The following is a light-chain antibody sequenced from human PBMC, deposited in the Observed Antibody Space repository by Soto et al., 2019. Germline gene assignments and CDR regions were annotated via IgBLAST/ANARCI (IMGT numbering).Light chain of an antibody. J-gene: IGLJ1*01. Sequence: QSALTQPASVSGSPGQSITISCTGTSSDVGGYKYVSWYQQHPGKAPKLMIYEVSNRPSGVSNRFSGSKSGNTASLTISGLQAEDEADYYCNSYTSSFTRIFGTGTKVTAL. CDR2: EVS. CDR1: SSDVGGYKY. V-gene: IGLV2-14*01. CDR3: NSYTSSFTRI.